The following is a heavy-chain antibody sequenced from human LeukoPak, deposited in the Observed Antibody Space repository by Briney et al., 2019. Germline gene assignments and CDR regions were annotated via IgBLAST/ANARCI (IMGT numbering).Heavy chain of an antibody. D-gene: IGHD6-6*01. CDR3: ARSHSSSPRGGGNY. V-gene: IGHV3-23*01. Sequence: GGSPRLSCAASGFSFSNYWMHWVRQAPGKGLEWVSAISGSGVSTYYADSVKGRFTISRDNSKNTLYLQMNSLRAEDTAVYYCARSHSSSPRGGGNYWGQGTLVTVSS. J-gene: IGHJ4*02. CDR2: ISGSGVST. CDR1: GFSFSNYW.